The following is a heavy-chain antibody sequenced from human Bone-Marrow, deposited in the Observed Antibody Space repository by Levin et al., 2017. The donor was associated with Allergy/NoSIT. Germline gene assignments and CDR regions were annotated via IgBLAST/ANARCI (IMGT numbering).Heavy chain of an antibody. D-gene: IGHD2-21*02. CDR1: GYNFTGYY. V-gene: IGHV1-2*02. J-gene: IGHJ6*02. CDR2: VNPNSGAT. CDR3: ASLLYWEYDCIGLDV. Sequence: ASVKVSCKASGYNFTGYYMHWVRQAPGQGLEWMGWVNPNSGATDYAQNFQHRGTMTRDTYTSTVHNEMSDLRSDDTATYYYASLLYWEYDCIGLDVWGQGTTVTVYS.